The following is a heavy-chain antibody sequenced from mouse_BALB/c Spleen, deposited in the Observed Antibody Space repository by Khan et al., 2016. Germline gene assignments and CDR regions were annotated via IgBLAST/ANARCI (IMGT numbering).Heavy chain of an antibody. D-gene: IGHD4-1*01. V-gene: IGHV1S81*02. CDR2: INPSNGGT. Sequence: VQLQESGAELVKPGASVKLSCKASVYTFTSYYMYWVKQRPGQGLEWIGEINPSNGGTNFNEKFKSKATLTVDKSSSTAYMQLSSLTSEDSAVYYCTSLTFDYWGQGTTLTVSS. J-gene: IGHJ2*01. CDR1: VYTFTSYY. CDR3: TSLTFDY.